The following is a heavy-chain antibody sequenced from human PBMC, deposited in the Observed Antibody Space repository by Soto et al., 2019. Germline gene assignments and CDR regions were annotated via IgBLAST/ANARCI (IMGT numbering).Heavy chain of an antibody. J-gene: IGHJ6*02. CDR3: TRHIDYYGSGSYREDV. V-gene: IGHV3-73*01. CDR2: IRSKANSYAT. Sequence: GGSLRLSCAASWFTFSGSAMHWVRQASGKGLEWVGRIRSKANSYATAYAAPVKGRFTISRDDSKNTAYLQMNSLKTEDTAVYYCTRHIDYYGSGSYREDVWGQGTTVTVSS. CDR1: WFTFSGSA. D-gene: IGHD3-10*01.